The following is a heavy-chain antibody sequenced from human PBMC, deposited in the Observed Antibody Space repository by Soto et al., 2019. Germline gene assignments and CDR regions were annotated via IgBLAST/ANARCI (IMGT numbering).Heavy chain of an antibody. J-gene: IGHJ6*02. CDR1: GYTFTDYY. CDR2: INPNSGGT. D-gene: IGHD3-10*01. CDR3: ARDFNYYASGPCV. Sequence: VASVKVSCKVSGYTFTDYYVHWVRQAPGQGLEWMGWINPNSGGTNYAQKFQGRVTMTRDTSITTAYMELSRLRSDDTAVYYCARDFNYYASGPCVWGQGTTVTVSS. V-gene: IGHV1-2*02.